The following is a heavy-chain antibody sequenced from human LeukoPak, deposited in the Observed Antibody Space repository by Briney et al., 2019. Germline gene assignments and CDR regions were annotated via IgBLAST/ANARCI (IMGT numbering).Heavy chain of an antibody. V-gene: IGHV6-1*01. CDR1: GDSVSTNTAA. Sequence: SQALSLTSAISGDSVSTNTAAWNWLRQSPSRGLEWLGRTYYRSKWYNDYAVSVKSRITINPDTTKNQFSLQLKSVTPEDTAVYYCARDSSPPGYYYHMYVWGRGTTVTVSS. CDR2: TYYRSKWYN. J-gene: IGHJ6*03. CDR3: ARDSSPPGYYYHMYV. D-gene: IGHD6-13*01.